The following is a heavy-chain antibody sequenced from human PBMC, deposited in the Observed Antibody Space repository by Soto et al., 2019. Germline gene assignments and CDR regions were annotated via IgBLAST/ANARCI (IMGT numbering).Heavy chain of an antibody. J-gene: IGHJ4*02. Sequence: SETLSLTCTVSGGSVSSGSYYWSWIRQPPGKGLEWIGYIYYSGSTNYNPSLKSRVTISVDTSKNQFSLKLSSVTAADTAVYYCASRFSHTIFGVGAQEYWGQGTRVTVSS. CDR2: IYYSGST. CDR3: ASRFSHTIFGVGAQEY. CDR1: GGSVSSGSYY. V-gene: IGHV4-61*01. D-gene: IGHD3-3*01.